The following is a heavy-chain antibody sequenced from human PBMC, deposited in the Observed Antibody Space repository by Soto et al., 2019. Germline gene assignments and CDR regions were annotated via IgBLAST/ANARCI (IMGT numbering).Heavy chain of an antibody. CDR3: ARGYGDYNDAFDI. D-gene: IGHD4-17*01. CDR1: GFTFSSYA. Sequence: EVQLVESRGRLVQPGGSLRLSCAASGFTFSSYAMHWVRQAPGKGLEYVSAISSNGGSTYYANSVKGRFTISRDNSKNTLYLQMGSLRAEDMAVYYCARGYGDYNDAFDIWGQRTMVTVSS. V-gene: IGHV3-64*01. J-gene: IGHJ3*02. CDR2: ISSNGGST.